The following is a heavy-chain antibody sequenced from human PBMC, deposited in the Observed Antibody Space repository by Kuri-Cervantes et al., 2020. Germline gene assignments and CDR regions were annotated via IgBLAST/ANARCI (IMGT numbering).Heavy chain of an antibody. Sequence: SETLSLTCTVSGGSISSSSYYWGWIRQPPGKGLEWIGSIYHSGSTYYNPSLKSRVTISVDTSKNQFSLKLSSVTAADTAVYYCARQANLGSYDSSGYRYYFDYWGQGTLVTVSS. CDR2: IYHSGST. CDR3: ARQANLGSYDSSGYRYYFDY. CDR1: GGSISSSSYY. V-gene: IGHV4-39*01. D-gene: IGHD3-22*01. J-gene: IGHJ4*02.